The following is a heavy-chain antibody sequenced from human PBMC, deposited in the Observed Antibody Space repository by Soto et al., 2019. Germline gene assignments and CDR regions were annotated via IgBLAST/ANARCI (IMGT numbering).Heavy chain of an antibody. CDR1: GYTFTSYG. CDR3: ATAGPGGPYSDYSRSRLYVP. V-gene: IGHV1-18*01. D-gene: IGHD2-21*01. Sequence: ASVKVSCKASGYTFTSYGISWVRQAPGQGLEWMGWISAYNGNTNYAQKLQGRVTMTTDTSTSTAYMELRSLRSDDAAVYYCATAGPGGPYSDYSRSRLYVPWGQGTLVTVSS. J-gene: IGHJ5*02. CDR2: ISAYNGNT.